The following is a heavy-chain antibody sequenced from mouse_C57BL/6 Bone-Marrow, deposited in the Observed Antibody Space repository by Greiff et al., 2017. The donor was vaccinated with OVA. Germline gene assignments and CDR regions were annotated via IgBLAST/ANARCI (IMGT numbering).Heavy chain of an antibody. CDR3: ARRGYGWLAY. D-gene: IGHD2-2*01. J-gene: IGHJ3*01. Sequence: VQLQQSGAELVRPGTSVKVSCKASGYAFTNYLIEWVKQRPGQGLEWIGVINPGSGGTNDNEKFKGKATLTADKYSSTAYMQLSSLTSEYSAVYFGARRGYGWLAYWGQGTLVTVSA. V-gene: IGHV1-54*01. CDR1: GYAFTNYL. CDR2: INPGSGGT.